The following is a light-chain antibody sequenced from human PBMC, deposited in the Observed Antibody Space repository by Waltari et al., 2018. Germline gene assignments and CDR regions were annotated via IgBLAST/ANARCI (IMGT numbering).Light chain of an antibody. CDR3: QSADSSGVL. Sequence: SYELTQPPSVSVSPGQTARNTCSGDALSKPSAYWYQQKPGQAPVLVIYKDTERPSGIPERFSGSSSGTTVALTISGVQAEDEADFYCQSADSSGVLFGGGTKLTVL. J-gene: IGLJ2*01. CDR1: ALSKPS. CDR2: KDT. V-gene: IGLV3-25*03.